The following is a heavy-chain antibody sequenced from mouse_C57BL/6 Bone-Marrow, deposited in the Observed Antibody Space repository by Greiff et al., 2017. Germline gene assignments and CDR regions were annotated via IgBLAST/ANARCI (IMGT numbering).Heavy chain of an antibody. V-gene: IGHV1-61*01. CDR2: IYPSDSET. Sequence: QVQLQQSGAELVRPGSSVKLSCKASGYTFTSYWMDWVKQRPGQGLEWIGNIYPSDSETHYNQKFKDKATLTVDKSSSTAYMQLSSLTSEDSAVYDCARGYYGSSPDYWGQGTTLTVSS. CDR3: ARGYYGSSPDY. D-gene: IGHD1-1*01. J-gene: IGHJ2*01. CDR1: GYTFTSYW.